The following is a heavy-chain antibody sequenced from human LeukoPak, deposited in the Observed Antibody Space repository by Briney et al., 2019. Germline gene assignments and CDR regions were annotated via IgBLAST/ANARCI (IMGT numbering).Heavy chain of an antibody. CDR2: IRYDGSNK. CDR3: ATHQGWGSAVADEYDY. J-gene: IGHJ4*02. CDR1: GFTFSSYA. Sequence: PGGSLRLSCAASGFTFSSYAISWVRQAPGKGLEWVAFIRYDGSNKYYAESVKGRFTISRANSNNTLFLQMNSLRPEDTAVYYCATHQGWGSAVADEYDYWGQGTLVTVSS. V-gene: IGHV3-30*02. D-gene: IGHD7-27*01.